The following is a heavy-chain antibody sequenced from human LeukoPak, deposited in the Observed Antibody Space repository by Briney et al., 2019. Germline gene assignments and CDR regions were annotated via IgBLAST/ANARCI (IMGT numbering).Heavy chain of an antibody. Sequence: GGSLRLSRAASGFTFSSYAMSWVRQAPGKGLEWVSAISGSGGSTYYADSVKGRFTISRDNSKNTLYLQMNSLRAEDTAVYYCAKSGLYYDILTGYNYFDYWGQGTLVTVSS. J-gene: IGHJ4*02. V-gene: IGHV3-23*01. CDR1: GFTFSSYA. D-gene: IGHD3-9*01. CDR2: ISGSGGST. CDR3: AKSGLYYDILTGYNYFDY.